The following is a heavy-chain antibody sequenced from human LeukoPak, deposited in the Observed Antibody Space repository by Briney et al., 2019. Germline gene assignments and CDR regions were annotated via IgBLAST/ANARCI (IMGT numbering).Heavy chain of an antibody. V-gene: IGHV3-74*01. D-gene: IGHD6-13*01. J-gene: IGHJ4*02. CDR1: GFTFSSYW. CDR3: ARSPDHAAASDY. CDR2: INSDGSST. Sequence: GGSLRLSCAASGFTFSSYWMHWVRQAPGKGLVWVSRINSDGSSTSYADSVKGRFTISRDNAKNSLYLQMNSLRAEDTAVYYCARSPDHAAASDYWGQGTLVTVSS.